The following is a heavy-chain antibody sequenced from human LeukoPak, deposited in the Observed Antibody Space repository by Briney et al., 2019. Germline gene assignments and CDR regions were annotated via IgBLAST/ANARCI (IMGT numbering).Heavy chain of an antibody. CDR1: GFTFSSYG. CDR2: IERDGSEK. D-gene: IGHD1-26*01. Sequence: GGSLRLSCAASGFTFSSYGMHWVRQAPGKGLEWVANIERDGSEKNYVESVKGRFTISRDNAKNALYLQMNSLRAEDTAVYFCAREPTAVGLWGQGTLVTVSS. CDR3: AREPTAVGL. J-gene: IGHJ4*02. V-gene: IGHV3-7*01.